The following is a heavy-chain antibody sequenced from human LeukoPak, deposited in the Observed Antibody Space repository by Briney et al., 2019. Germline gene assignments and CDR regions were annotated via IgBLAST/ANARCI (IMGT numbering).Heavy chain of an antibody. CDR2: IYYSGST. Sequence: PSETLSLTCTVSGDSISRSRYYWAWTRQPPGKGLEWIGSIYYSGSTYYNPSLKSRVTISVDTSKNQFSLKLSSVTAADTAVYYCARQYSSGWGYWGQGTLVTASS. CDR3: ARQYSSGWGY. CDR1: GDSISRSRYY. V-gene: IGHV4-39*01. D-gene: IGHD6-19*01. J-gene: IGHJ4*02.